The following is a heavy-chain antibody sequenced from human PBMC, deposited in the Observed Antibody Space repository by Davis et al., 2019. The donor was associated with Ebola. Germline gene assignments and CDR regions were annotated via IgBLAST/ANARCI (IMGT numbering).Heavy chain of an antibody. V-gene: IGHV1-3*01. Sequence: ASVKVSCKASGYTFTSYAMHWVRQAPGQRLEWMGWINAGNGNTKYSQKFQGRVTITGDTSASTAYMELSSLRSEDTAVYYCARGGSSGQLNWFDPWGQGTLVTVSS. J-gene: IGHJ5*02. CDR1: GYTFTSYA. CDR3: ARGGSSGQLNWFDP. D-gene: IGHD3-16*01. CDR2: INAGNGNT.